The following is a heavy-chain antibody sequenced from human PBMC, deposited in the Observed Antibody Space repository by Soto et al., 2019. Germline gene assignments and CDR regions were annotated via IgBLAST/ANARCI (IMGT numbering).Heavy chain of an antibody. J-gene: IGHJ6*02. CDR2: IYYSGST. CDR3: ARDRDVLLWFGEPQSYGMDV. D-gene: IGHD3-10*01. V-gene: IGHV4-31*03. CDR1: GGSISSGGYY. Sequence: SETLSLTCTFSGGSISSGGYYWSWIRQHPGKGLEWIGYIYYSGSTYYNPSLKSRVTISVDTSKNQFSLKLSSVTAADTAVYYCARDRDVLLWFGEPQSYGMDVWGQGTTVTVSS.